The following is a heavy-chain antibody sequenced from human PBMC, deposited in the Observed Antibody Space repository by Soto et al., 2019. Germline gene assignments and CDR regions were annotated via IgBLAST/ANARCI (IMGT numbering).Heavy chain of an antibody. V-gene: IGHV1-18*01. CDR3: ARDDSGYSGSHYIDYFNF. CDR2: ISAYNGNT. J-gene: IGHJ4*02. Sequence: ASVKVSCKASGYTFTSYGISWVRQAPGQGLEWMGWISAYNGNTYYSERFQGRLTFTRGTSPGTTYMDLSGLTSEDTALFFCARDDSGYSGSHYIDYFNFWDQGTLVTVSS. D-gene: IGHD1-26*01. CDR1: GYTFTSYG.